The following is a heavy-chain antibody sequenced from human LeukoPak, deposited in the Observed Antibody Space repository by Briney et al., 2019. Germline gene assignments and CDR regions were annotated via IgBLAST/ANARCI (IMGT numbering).Heavy chain of an antibody. J-gene: IGHJ4*02. CDR1: GYTFSRYY. D-gene: IGHD2-15*01. CDR3: ARSDCSGGSCFFDY. V-gene: IGHV1-46*01. Sequence: GASVKVSCKASGYTFSRYYIHWVRQAPGQGLEWMGIINPSDGSTSYAQKFQGRVTMTRDMSTSTVYMDLSSLRSEDTAVFYCARSDCSGGSCFFDYLGQGTLVTVSS. CDR2: INPSDGST.